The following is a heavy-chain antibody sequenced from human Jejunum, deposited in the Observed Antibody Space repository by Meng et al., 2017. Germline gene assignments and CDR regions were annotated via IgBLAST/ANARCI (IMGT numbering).Heavy chain of an antibody. CDR3: ARHEVDFDN. CDR2: FTRGGTT. Sequence: QGQLQRWGAGLLKPSETLSLTCAVYGGSISGYFWSWIRQAPGEGLEWVGEFTRGGTTNYNPSLKSRVTISADTSKNQFSLTLSSVSAADTAVYYCARHEVDFDNWGQGTLVTVSS. J-gene: IGHJ4*02. V-gene: IGHV4-34*02. CDR1: GGSISGYF. D-gene: IGHD1-26*01.